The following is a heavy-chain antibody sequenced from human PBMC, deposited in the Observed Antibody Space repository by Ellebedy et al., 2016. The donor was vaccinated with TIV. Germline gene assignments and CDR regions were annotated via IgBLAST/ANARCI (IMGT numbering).Heavy chain of an antibody. V-gene: IGHV1-18*01. CDR1: GYTFTSYG. CDR3: ARDYCSSTSCYDYFDY. CDR2: ISAYNGNT. J-gene: IGHJ4*02. Sequence: ASVKVSCXASGYTFTSYGISWVRQAPGQGLEWMGWISAYNGNTNYAQKFQGRVTMTRDTSISTAYMELSRLRSDDTAVYYCARDYCSSTSCYDYFDYWGQGTLVTVSS. D-gene: IGHD2-2*01.